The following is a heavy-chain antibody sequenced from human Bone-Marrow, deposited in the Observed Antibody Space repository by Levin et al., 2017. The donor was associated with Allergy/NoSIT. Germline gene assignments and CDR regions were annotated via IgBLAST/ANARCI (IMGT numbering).Heavy chain of an antibody. J-gene: IGHJ6*02. V-gene: IGHV1-18*01. Sequence: TWVRQAPGQGLEWMGWVSAYSGNTNYALNLQDRVTMTTDTATNTAYMELTSLRSDDTAIYYCARGHFPYYYYGMDVWGQGTTDVVSS. CDR2: VSAYSGNT. CDR3: ARGHFPYYYYGMDV.